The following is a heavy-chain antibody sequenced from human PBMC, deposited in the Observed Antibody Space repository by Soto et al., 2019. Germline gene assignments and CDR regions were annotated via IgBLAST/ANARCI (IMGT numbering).Heavy chain of an antibody. D-gene: IGHD2-2*01. CDR1: GGSVNYNDYY. Sequence: PSETLSLPCTVFGGSVNYNDYYWSWIRQPPGKGLEWIGTFHYSESTGYNPSLESRITISVDTSKNQFSLKVNSVSVAVTAVYYCARLGGYCSSTSCYGYYGMDVWGQGTTVTVSS. J-gene: IGHJ6*02. CDR2: FHYSEST. CDR3: ARLGGYCSSTSCYGYYGMDV. V-gene: IGHV4-39*01.